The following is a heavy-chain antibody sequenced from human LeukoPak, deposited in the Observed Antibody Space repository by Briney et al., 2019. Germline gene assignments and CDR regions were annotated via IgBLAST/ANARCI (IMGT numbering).Heavy chain of an antibody. J-gene: IGHJ4*02. CDR3: ARGGYGSGSYYTNY. CDR2: INPNSGGT. D-gene: IGHD3-10*01. CDR1: GYTFTGYY. V-gene: IGHV1-2*02. Sequence: ASVKVSCKASGYTFTGYYMHWMRQAPGQGLEWMGWINPNSGGTNYAQKFQGRVTMTRDTSISTAYMELSRLRSDDTAVYYCARGGYGSGSYYTNYWGQGTLVTVSS.